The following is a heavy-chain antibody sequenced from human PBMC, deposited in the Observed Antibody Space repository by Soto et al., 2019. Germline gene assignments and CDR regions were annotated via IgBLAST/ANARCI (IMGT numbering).Heavy chain of an antibody. CDR3: ARAQGVLYPLDP. Sequence: GSVKVSCKTSGYTFTAYYIHWVLQAPGQGLEWVGYINPNTGGTNYAQKFKGRVTLTSDTSVTTAYMKLTSLRSDDTAVYYCARAQGVLYPLDPWGQGSLVTVSS. V-gene: IGHV1-2*02. CDR1: GYTFTAYY. J-gene: IGHJ5*02. CDR2: INPNTGGT. D-gene: IGHD2-8*01.